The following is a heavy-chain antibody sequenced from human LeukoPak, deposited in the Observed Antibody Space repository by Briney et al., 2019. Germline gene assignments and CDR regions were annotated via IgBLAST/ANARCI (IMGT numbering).Heavy chain of an antibody. CDR1: GYTFTGYY. Sequence: ASVKVSCKASGYTFTGYYMHWVRQAPGQGLEWMGWINPNSGGTNYAQKFQGRVTMTRDTSTSTVYMELSSLRSEDTAVYYCARGAYCSGGSCYLSPVGYFDYWGQGTLVTVSS. D-gene: IGHD2-15*01. V-gene: IGHV1-2*02. CDR2: INPNSGGT. CDR3: ARGAYCSGGSCYLSPVGYFDY. J-gene: IGHJ4*02.